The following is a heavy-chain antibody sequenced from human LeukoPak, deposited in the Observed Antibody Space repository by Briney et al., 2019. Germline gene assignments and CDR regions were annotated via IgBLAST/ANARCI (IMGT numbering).Heavy chain of an antibody. Sequence: PGGSLRLSCAASGFTFSSYAMSWVRQAPGRGLEWVSAIGGSGVTTYYADSVKGRFTISRDNSKNTLFLQMNSLRAEDTAVYYCAKTVTAAGTNFWGQGTLVTVSS. CDR2: IGGSGVTT. CDR1: GFTFSSYA. D-gene: IGHD6-13*01. CDR3: AKTVTAAGTNF. J-gene: IGHJ4*02. V-gene: IGHV3-23*01.